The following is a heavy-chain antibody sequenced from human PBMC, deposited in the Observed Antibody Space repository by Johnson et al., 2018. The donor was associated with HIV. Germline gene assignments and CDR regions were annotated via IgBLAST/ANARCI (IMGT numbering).Heavy chain of an antibody. Sequence: QVQLVESGGGVVQPGRSLGLSCAASGFSFSTYGMHWVRQAPGKGLEWVAVTSYDGGNKYYADSVKGRLTISRDDSKNTLYLQMNSLKTEDTAVYYCTTHYVLGGLIAFDIWGQGTMVTVSS. CDR1: GFSFSTYG. D-gene: IGHD3-10*02. CDR2: TSYDGGNK. V-gene: IGHV3-30*03. J-gene: IGHJ3*02. CDR3: TTHYVLGGLIAFDI.